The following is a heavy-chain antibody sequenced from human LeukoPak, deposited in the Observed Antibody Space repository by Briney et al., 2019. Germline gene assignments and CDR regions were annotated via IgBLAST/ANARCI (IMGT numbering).Heavy chain of an antibody. D-gene: IGHD1-26*01. CDR3: AYQVGATTFGY. CDR1: GFTFSSYA. CDR2: ISGSGGST. V-gene: IGHV3-23*01. Sequence: GGSLRLSCAASGFTFSSYAMSWVRQAPGKGLEWVSAISGSGGSTYYADSVKGRFTISRDNSKNTLYLQMNSLGAEDTAVYYCAYQVGATTFGYWGQGTLVTVSS. J-gene: IGHJ4*02.